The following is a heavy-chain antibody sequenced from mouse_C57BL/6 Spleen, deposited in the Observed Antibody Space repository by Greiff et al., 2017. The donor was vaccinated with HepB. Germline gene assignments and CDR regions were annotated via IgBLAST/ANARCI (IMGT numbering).Heavy chain of an antibody. J-gene: IGHJ3*01. V-gene: IGHV1-69*01. CDR1: GYTFTSYW. CDR3: ARGPCYYGSSGFAY. Sequence: QVQLQQPGAELVMPGASVKLSCKASGYTFTSYWMHWVKRRPGQGLEWIGEIDPSDSYTNYNQKFKGKSTLTVDKSSSTAYMQLSSLTSEDSAVYYCARGPCYYGSSGFAYWGQGTLVTVSA. D-gene: IGHD1-1*01. CDR2: IDPSDSYT.